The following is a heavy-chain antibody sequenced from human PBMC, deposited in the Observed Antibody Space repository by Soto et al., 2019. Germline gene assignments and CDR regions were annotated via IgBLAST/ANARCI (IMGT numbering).Heavy chain of an antibody. J-gene: IGHJ4*02. Sequence: SETLSLTCTVSGGSISSGDYYWSWIRQPPGKGLEWIGYIYYSGSTYYNPSLNSRMTISVDTSKNQFSLKLTSVTAADTAVYYCARWLGYGPHFDYWGQGTLVTVSS. V-gene: IGHV4-30-4*01. D-gene: IGHD5-12*01. CDR2: IYYSGST. CDR1: GGSISSGDYY. CDR3: ARWLGYGPHFDY.